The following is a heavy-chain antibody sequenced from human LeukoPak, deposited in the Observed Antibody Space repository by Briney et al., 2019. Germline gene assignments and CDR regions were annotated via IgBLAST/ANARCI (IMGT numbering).Heavy chain of an antibody. CDR3: ATEKGCSYGYFKDY. Sequence: GGSLRLSCAASGFTFSSYAMSWVRQAPGKGLEWVSAISGSGGSTYYADSVKGRFTISRDNSKNTLYLQMNSLRAEDTAVYYCATEKGCSYGYFKDYWGQGTLVTVSS. D-gene: IGHD5-18*01. J-gene: IGHJ4*02. V-gene: IGHV3-23*01. CDR2: ISGSGGST. CDR1: GFTFSSYA.